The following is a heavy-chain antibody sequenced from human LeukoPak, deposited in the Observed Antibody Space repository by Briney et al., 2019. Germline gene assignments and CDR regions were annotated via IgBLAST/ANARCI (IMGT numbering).Heavy chain of an antibody. J-gene: IGHJ4*02. Sequence: GGSLRLSCAASGFTFDDYAMHWVRHVPGKGLEWVSLILGDGSSTNYADSVKGRFTISRDNSKNSLYLHMNSLRVEDTALYFCAKDRYSSSWYTIDYWGQGTLVTVSS. CDR3: AKDRYSSSWYTIDY. CDR1: GFTFDDYA. D-gene: IGHD6-13*01. CDR2: ILGDGSST. V-gene: IGHV3-43*02.